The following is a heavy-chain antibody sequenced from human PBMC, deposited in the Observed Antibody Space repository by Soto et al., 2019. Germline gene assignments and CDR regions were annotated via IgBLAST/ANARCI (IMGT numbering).Heavy chain of an antibody. CDR2: INHSGST. V-gene: IGHV4-34*01. D-gene: IGHD3-10*01. CDR1: GGSFSGYY. CDR3: ARGLGTLRRGVASHYYFDY. Sequence: SETLSLTCAVYGGSFSGYYWSWIRQPPGKGLEWMGEINHSGSTNYNPSLKSRVTISVDTSKNQFSLKLSSVTAADTAVYYCARGLGTLRRGVASHYYFDYWGQGTLVTVSS. J-gene: IGHJ4*02.